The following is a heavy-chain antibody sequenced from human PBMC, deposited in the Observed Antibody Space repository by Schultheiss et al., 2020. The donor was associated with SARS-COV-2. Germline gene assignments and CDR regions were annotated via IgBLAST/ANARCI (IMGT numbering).Heavy chain of an antibody. D-gene: IGHD1-7*01. CDR3: ARGLGTIDY. V-gene: IGHV4-30-4*07. Sequence: SETLSLTCAVSGGSISSGGYSWSWLRQPQGKGLEWIEYIYYSWSTYYNPSLNSRVTISVDTSKNQFSLKLSSVTAADTAVYYCARGLGTIDYWGQGTLVTVSS. CDR1: GGSISSGGYS. J-gene: IGHJ4*02. CDR2: IYYSWST.